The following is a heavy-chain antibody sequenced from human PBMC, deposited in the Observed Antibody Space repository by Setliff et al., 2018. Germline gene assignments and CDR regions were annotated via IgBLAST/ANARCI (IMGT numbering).Heavy chain of an antibody. J-gene: IGHJ6*02. CDR2: IYYSGST. Sequence: SETLSLTCTVSGGSISGRLYYWGWIRQPPGKGLEWIGTIYYSGSTYYNPSLKSRATISVDTSKNQFSLKLSSVTAADTAVYYCARVSMLAAAGYYSYYYGMDVWGQGTTVTVSS. CDR1: GGSISGRLYY. V-gene: IGHV4-39*07. D-gene: IGHD6-13*01. CDR3: ARVSMLAAAGYYSYYYGMDV.